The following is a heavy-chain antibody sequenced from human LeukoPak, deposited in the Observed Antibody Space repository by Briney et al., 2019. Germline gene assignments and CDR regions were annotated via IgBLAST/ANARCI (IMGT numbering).Heavy chain of an antibody. CDR1: GVSISISIYY. CDR3: ARIGHGANSHLKWYFDV. CDR2: VFYSGSA. V-gene: IGHV4-39*01. Sequence: PSETLSLTCDVSGVSISISIYYWAWIRQPPGKGLEWIGSVFYSGSAYYSPSFKSRLGIPLDTSKNQFSLQLSSVTVADTAVYYCARIGHGANSHLKWYFDVWGRGTLVTVSS. D-gene: IGHD4-23*01. J-gene: IGHJ2*01.